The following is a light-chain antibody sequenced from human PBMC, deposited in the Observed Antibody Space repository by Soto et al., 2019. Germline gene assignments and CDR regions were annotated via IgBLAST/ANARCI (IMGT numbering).Light chain of an antibody. J-gene: IGKJ1*01. CDR1: QGISGH. Sequence: DIQVTQSPSSLSASVGDRVTITCRASQGISGHLAWYQQKPGKVPKLLIYEASTLQSGVPSRFSASGSGTDFTLTISSLQPEDVATYYCQKYNGTPRTCGQGTKVELK. CDR2: EAS. V-gene: IGKV1-27*01. CDR3: QKYNGTPRT.